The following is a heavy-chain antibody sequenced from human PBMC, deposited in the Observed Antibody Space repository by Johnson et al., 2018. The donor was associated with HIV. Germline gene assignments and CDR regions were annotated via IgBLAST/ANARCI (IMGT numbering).Heavy chain of an antibody. CDR2: LSYDGRTT. Sequence: QVLLVESGGGVVRPGGSLRLSCAASGFTFDDYGMSWVRQAPGKGLAWVAVLSYDGRTTYSADSVKGRFTISRDHAKNSLHLQMTSLTAGDTAVYYCARGNTFDIWGQGTLVTVSS. CDR1: GFTFDDYG. CDR3: ARGNTFDI. J-gene: IGHJ3*02. V-gene: IGHV3-30*03.